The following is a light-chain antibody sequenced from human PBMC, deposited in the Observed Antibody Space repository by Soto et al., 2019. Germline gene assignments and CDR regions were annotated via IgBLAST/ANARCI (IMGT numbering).Light chain of an antibody. CDR2: KDS. J-gene: IGLJ3*02. CDR3: QSADSSDTWV. Sequence: SYELTQPPSVSVSPGQTARITCSGDALPNKYAYWYQQKPGQAPVRVIYKDSERPSGIPARFSGSSSGTTVTLTISGVQAEDEADYYCQSADSSDTWVFGGGTKVTVL. CDR1: ALPNKY. V-gene: IGLV3-25*03.